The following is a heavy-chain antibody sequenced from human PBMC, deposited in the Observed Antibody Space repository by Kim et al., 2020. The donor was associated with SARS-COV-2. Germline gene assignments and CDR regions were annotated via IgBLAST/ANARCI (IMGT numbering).Heavy chain of an antibody. CDR2: IRNKPNSYTT. CDR3: ASNIYGSGTYHY. J-gene: IGHJ4*02. D-gene: IGHD3-10*01. Sequence: GGSLRLSCAASGFTFSDHYMDWVRQAPGKGLEWVGRIRNKPNSYTTEYAASVKGRFTLSRDDSKNSLYLQMNSLKTEDTAVYYCASNIYGSGTYHYWGQGNLLTVSS. V-gene: IGHV3-72*01. CDR1: GFTFSDHY.